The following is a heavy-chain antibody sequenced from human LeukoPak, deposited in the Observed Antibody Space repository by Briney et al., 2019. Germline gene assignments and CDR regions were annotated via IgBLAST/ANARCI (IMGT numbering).Heavy chain of an antibody. CDR2: ISWNSGII. CDR3: AKAWGVVLGGMDV. J-gene: IGHJ6*02. Sequence: GRSLRLSCAASGFTFDDYAMHWVRQAPGKGLEWVSGISWNSGIIGYADSVKGRFTISRDNAKNSLYLQMNSLRAEDTALYYCAKAWGVVLGGMDVWGQGTTVTVSS. V-gene: IGHV3-9*01. CDR1: GFTFDDYA. D-gene: IGHD3-10*01.